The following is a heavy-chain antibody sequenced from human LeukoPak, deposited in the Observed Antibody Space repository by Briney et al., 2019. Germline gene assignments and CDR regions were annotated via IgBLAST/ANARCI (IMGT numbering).Heavy chain of an antibody. Sequence: ESLKISCRGSGYSFTTYWIGWVRQMPGKGLEWMGIIYPGDSDTRYTPSFQGQVTMSADKSINTAYVQWSSLKASDTAIYYCARRQGCSSTSCPPDYWGQGTLVTVSP. D-gene: IGHD2-2*01. CDR3: ARRQGCSSTSCPPDY. V-gene: IGHV5-51*01. J-gene: IGHJ4*02. CDR1: GYSFTTYW. CDR2: IYPGDSDT.